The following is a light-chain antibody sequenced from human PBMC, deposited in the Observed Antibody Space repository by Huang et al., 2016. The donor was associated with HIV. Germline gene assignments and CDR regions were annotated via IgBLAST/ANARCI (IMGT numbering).Light chain of an antibody. CDR1: QNIGKY. J-gene: IGKJ2*01. Sequence: IVLTQSPAPLSLSPGQRSTLSCRASQNIGKYLAWYQQKPGQPPRLRIDDASNRATGIPIRFSGRGSGTDFTLTISSLEPEDFAVYYCHQRSNWLPYTFGQGTKLEIK. CDR2: DAS. V-gene: IGKV3-11*01. CDR3: HQRSNWLPYT.